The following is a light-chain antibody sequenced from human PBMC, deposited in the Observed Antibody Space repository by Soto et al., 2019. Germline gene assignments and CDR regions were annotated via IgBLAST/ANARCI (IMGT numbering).Light chain of an antibody. Sequence: EIVLTQSPGTLSLSPGERATLSCRASQSVSSSYLAWYQQKPGQAPRLLIYGASSRATGIPDRFSGSGSGTDFTLTISRLEPEDVAVDYCQQYGSSAPWMFGQGTKVEIK. CDR2: GAS. V-gene: IGKV3-20*01. CDR1: QSVSSSY. CDR3: QQYGSSAPWM. J-gene: IGKJ1*01.